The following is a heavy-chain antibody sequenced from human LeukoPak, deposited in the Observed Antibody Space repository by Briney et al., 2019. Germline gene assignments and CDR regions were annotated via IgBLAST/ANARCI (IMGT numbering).Heavy chain of an antibody. J-gene: IGHJ6*02. CDR3: ARYAQLMVYANYYYYGMDV. CDR2: INHSGST. Sequence: SETLSLTCAVYGGSFSGYYWSWNRQPPGKGLEWIGEINHSGSTNYNPSLKSRVTISVDTSKNQFSLKLSSVTAADTAVYYCARYAQLMVYANYYYYGMDVWGQGTTVTVSS. CDR1: GGSFSGYY. D-gene: IGHD2-8*01. V-gene: IGHV4-34*01.